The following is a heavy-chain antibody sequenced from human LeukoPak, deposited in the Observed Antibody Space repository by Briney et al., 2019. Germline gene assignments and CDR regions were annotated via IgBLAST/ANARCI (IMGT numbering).Heavy chain of an antibody. CDR2: INPNSGGT. D-gene: IGHD1-14*01. CDR1: GYTFTGYY. J-gene: IGHJ4*02. Sequence: GASVKVSCKASGYTFTGYYMHWVRQAPGQGLEWMGWINPNSGGTNYAQKFQGRVTMTRDTSISTAYMELRSLRSDDTAVYYGARNFHPGNWDYWGQGTLVTVSS. CDR3: ARNFHPGNWDY. V-gene: IGHV1-2*02.